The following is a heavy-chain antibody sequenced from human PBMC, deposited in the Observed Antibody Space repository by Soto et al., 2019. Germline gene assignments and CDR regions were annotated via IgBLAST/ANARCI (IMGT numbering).Heavy chain of an antibody. J-gene: IGHJ4*02. CDR1: GYTFTSYA. CDR3: ARAYLKPPIVVVVAAMDY. D-gene: IGHD2-15*01. CDR2: INAGNGNT. Sequence: GASVKVSCKASGYTFTSYAMHWVRQAPGQRLEWMGWINAGNGNTKYSQKFQGRVTITRDTSASTAYMELSSLRSEDTAVYYCARAYLKPPIVVVVAAMDYWGQGTLVTVSS. V-gene: IGHV1-3*01.